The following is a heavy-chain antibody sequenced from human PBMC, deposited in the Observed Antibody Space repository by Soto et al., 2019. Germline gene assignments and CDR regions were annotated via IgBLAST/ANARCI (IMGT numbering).Heavy chain of an antibody. D-gene: IGHD6-19*01. V-gene: IGHV4-39*01. CDR3: ADMRGKWLQRD. CDR1: GGCIRSSDYY. CDR2: INSGGSA. Sequence: QLQLQESGPGLVKPSETLSLTCTVSGGCIRSSDYYWGWIRQPPGEGLEWIGNINSGGSAYYYPYLRSRVTLSIDTSKNQFSLRLSSVTAADTAVSYCADMRGKWLQRDCGQGILVTVSS. J-gene: IGHJ4*02.